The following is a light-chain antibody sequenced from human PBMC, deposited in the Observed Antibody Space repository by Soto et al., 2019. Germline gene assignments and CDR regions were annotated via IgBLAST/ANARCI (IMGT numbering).Light chain of an antibody. CDR1: RRDVGGYNY. V-gene: IGLV2-8*01. CDR3: SSYVGSDSFV. J-gene: IGLJ1*01. CDR2: EVT. Sequence: QSVLTQPPSASGSPGESVRISCTGARRDVGGYNYVAWYRQHPGKAPKLMIYEVTKRPSGVPDRFSGSKSGYTAFLTVSGLQAEDEADYYCSSYVGSDSFVFGNGNKVTVL.